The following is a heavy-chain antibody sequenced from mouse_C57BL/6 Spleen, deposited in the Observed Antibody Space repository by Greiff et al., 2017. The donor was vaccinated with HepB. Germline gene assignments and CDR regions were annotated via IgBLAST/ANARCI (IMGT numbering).Heavy chain of an antibody. D-gene: IGHD1-1*01. Sequence: VEPGASVKISCTASGYAFSSSWMNWVKQRPGKGLEWIGRIYPGDGDTNYNGKFKGKATLTADKSSSTAYMQLSSLTSEDSAVYFCARSGGSSYYYAMDYWGQGTSVTVSS. V-gene: IGHV1-82*01. CDR3: ARSGGSSYYYAMDY. J-gene: IGHJ4*01. CDR2: IYPGDGDT. CDR1: GYAFSSSW.